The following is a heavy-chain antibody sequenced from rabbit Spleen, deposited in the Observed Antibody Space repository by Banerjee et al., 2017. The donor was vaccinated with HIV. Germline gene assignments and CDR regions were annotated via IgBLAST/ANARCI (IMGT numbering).Heavy chain of an antibody. J-gene: IGHJ6*01. CDR2: IDIGSRDFT. V-gene: IGHV1S45*01. CDR1: GIDFSSYNF. D-gene: IGHD1-1*01. CDR3: ARDTSSSFSSFGMDL. Sequence: QQKLVESGGGPVKPGASLTLTCKASGIDFSSYNFICWVRQAPGKGLEWIACIDIGSRDFTYYASWAKGRFTISKTSSTTVTLQMTSLTVADTATYFCARDTSSSFSSFGMDLWGPGTLVTVS.